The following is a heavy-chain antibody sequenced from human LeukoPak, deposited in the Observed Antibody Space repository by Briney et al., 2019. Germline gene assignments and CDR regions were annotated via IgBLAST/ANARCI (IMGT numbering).Heavy chain of an antibody. Sequence: GTLRLSCAASGFTFSTYGMSWIRQPPGKGLEWIGYIYHSGSTHYNPSLKSRVTIAIDTSKNQLSLKLSSVTAADTAVYYCVGRLEWERIRDAAFDIWGQGTMLTVSS. CDR1: GFTFSTYG. V-gene: IGHV4-59*03. J-gene: IGHJ3*02. CDR3: VGRLEWERIRDAAFDI. D-gene: IGHD1-26*01. CDR2: IYHSGST.